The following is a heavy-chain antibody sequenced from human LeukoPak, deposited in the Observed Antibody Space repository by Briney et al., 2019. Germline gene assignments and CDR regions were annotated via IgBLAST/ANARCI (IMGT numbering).Heavy chain of an antibody. V-gene: IGHV4-38-2*02. CDR3: ARQQRRGGSGELDY. CDR2: IFYSGNT. Sequence: SETLSLTCTVSGYSISSGYYWGWIRQPTGKGLEWIGYIFYSGNTNYNPSLKSRVTISVDTPKNQFSLNLTSVTAADTAVYYCARQQRRGGSGELDYWGQGALVTVSS. CDR1: GYSISSGYY. J-gene: IGHJ4*02. D-gene: IGHD2-15*01.